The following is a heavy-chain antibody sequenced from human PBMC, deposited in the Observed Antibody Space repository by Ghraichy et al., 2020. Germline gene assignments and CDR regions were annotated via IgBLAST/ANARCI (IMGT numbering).Heavy chain of an antibody. V-gene: IGHV3-48*02. CDR2: ISSSSSTI. D-gene: IGHD2-21*02. Sequence: GGSLRLSCAASGFTFSRYSMNWVRQAPGKGLEWVSNISSSSSTIYYADSVKGRFTISRDNAKNSLYLQMNSLRDEDTAVYYCVRSYNCGGDCNKPFDYWGQGTLVTVSS. CDR3: VRSYNCGGDCNKPFDY. CDR1: GFTFSRYS. J-gene: IGHJ4*02.